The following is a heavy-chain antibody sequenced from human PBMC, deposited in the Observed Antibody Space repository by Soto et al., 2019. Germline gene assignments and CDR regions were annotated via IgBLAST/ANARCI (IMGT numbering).Heavy chain of an antibody. CDR1: GGSISSYY. V-gene: IGHV4-59*01. Sequence: SETLSLTCTVSGGSISSYYWSWIRQPPGKGLEWIGYIYYSGSTNYNPSLKSRVTISVDTSKNQFSLKLSSVTAADTAVYYCARVPQGYYYGMDVWGQGTTVTVSS. CDR3: ARVPQGYYYGMDV. J-gene: IGHJ6*02. CDR2: IYYSGST.